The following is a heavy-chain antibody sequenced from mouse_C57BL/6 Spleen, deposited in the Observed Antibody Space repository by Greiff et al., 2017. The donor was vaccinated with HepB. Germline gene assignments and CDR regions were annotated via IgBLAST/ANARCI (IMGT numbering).Heavy chain of an antibody. CDR2: IDPETGGT. J-gene: IGHJ3*01. D-gene: IGHD2-4*01. CDR1: GYTFTDYE. Sequence: QVTLKVSGAELVRPGASVTLSCKASGYTFTDYEMHWVKQTPVHGLEWIGAIDPETGGTAYNQKFKGKAILTADKSSSTAYMELRSLTSEDSAVYYCTRNYDYDPFAYWGQGTLVTVSA. CDR3: TRNYDYDPFAY. V-gene: IGHV1-15*01.